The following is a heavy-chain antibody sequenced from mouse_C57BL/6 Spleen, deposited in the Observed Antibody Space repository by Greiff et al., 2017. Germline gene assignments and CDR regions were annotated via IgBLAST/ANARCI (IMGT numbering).Heavy chain of an antibody. CDR3: ARKTAYYSNYHY. J-gene: IGHJ2*01. D-gene: IGHD2-5*01. CDR1: GYAFTNYL. CDR2: INPGSGGT. Sequence: VQLQQSGAELVRPGTSVKVSCKASGYAFTNYLIEWVKQRPGQGLEWIGVINPGSGGTNYNEKFKGKATLTADKSSSTAYMQLSSLTSEDSAVYFCARKTAYYSNYHYWGQGTTLTVSS. V-gene: IGHV1-54*01.